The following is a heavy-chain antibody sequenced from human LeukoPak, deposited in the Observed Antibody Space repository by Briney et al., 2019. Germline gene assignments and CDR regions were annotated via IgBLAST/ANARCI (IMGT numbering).Heavy chain of an antibody. J-gene: IGHJ5*02. CDR2: IYTSGST. V-gene: IGHV4-4*07. CDR1: GGSISSYY. D-gene: IGHD3-10*02. Sequence: SETLSLTCTVSGGSISSYYWSWIRQPAGKGLEWIGRIYTSGSTNYNPSLKSRVTMSVDTSKNQFSLKLSPVTAADTAVYYCARVRSASMLGVTSWFDPWGQGTLVTVSS. CDR3: ARVRSASMLGVTSWFDP.